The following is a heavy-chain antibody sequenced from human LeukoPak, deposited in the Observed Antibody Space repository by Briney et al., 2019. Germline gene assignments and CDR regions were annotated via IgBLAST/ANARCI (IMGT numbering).Heavy chain of an antibody. Sequence: ASVKVSCKASGYTFTSYYIHWVRQAPGQGLEWMGKINPSGDSTNYAQKFQGRVTMTTDTSTSTVYMELSSLRSEDTAVYYCARDRDIVATIVLHYWGQGTLVTVSS. CDR3: ARDRDIVATIVLHY. J-gene: IGHJ4*02. CDR2: INPSGDST. D-gene: IGHD5-12*01. V-gene: IGHV1-46*01. CDR1: GYTFTSYY.